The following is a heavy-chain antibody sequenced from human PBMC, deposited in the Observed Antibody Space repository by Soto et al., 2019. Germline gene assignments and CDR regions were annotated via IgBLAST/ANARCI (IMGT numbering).Heavy chain of an antibody. CDR3: AKNPGYYYDSTGYHFDY. CDR2: INPSGGST. Sequence: TFTSYYMHWVRQAPGQVLEWMGIINPSGGSTSYAQKFQGRVTMTRDTPTSTVYMELNSLRAEDTAVYYCAKNPGYYYDSTGYHFDYWGQGTLVTVSS. CDR1: TFTSYY. V-gene: IGHV1-46*01. J-gene: IGHJ4*02. D-gene: IGHD3-22*01.